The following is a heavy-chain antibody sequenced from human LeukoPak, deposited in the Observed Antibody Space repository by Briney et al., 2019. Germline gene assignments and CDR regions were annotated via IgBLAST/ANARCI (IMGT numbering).Heavy chain of an antibody. J-gene: IGHJ4*02. CDR2: ISYDGSNE. CDR3: VKGYYDFDY. V-gene: IGHV3-30*18. D-gene: IGHD3-3*01. CDR1: GFSFSNYG. Sequence: GRSLRLSCTASGFSFSNYGMHWVRQPPGKGLEWITVISYDGSNEYYADSVKGRFTISRDNSKITLYLQMNSLRAEDTAVYYCVKGYYDFDYWGQGTLVTVSS.